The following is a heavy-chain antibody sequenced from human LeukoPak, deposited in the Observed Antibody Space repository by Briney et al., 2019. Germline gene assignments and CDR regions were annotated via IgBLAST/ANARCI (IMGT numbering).Heavy chain of an antibody. CDR1: GFSFSSYG. Sequence: GGSLRLSCAASGFSFSSYGMNWVRQAPGKGLEWVAVIWYDGSNKDYADSVKGRFTISRDNSRNTLYLQMNSPRAEDTAVYYCVRDGAGSRSWQFYDYWGQGTLVTVSS. D-gene: IGHD6-13*01. V-gene: IGHV3-33*01. J-gene: IGHJ4*02. CDR3: VRDGAGSRSWQFYDY. CDR2: IWYDGSNK.